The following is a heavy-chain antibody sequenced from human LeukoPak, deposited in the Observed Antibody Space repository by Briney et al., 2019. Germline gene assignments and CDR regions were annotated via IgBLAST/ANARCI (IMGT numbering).Heavy chain of an antibody. Sequence: PSETLSLTCSVSGGSISSSKYYWGWIRQPPGKGLEWIGTIYYSGSTYYNPSLKSRVIISVDTSKNQFSLKLSSVTAADTAVYYCADYDSSGYYVDNWGQGTLVTVSS. CDR3: ADYDSSGYYVDN. CDR2: IYYSGST. D-gene: IGHD3-22*01. J-gene: IGHJ4*02. CDR1: GGSISSSKYY. V-gene: IGHV4-39*01.